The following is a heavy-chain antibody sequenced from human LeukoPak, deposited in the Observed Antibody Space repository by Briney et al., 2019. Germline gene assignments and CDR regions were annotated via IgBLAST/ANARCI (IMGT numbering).Heavy chain of an antibody. Sequence: ASVKVSCKASGYTLTGYYMHWVRQAPGQGLEWMGWINPNSGGTNYAQKFQGRVTMTRDTSISTAYMELSRLRSDDTAVYYCARSGITRYWFDPWGQGTLVTVSS. CDR2: INPNSGGT. CDR1: GYTLTGYY. CDR3: ARSGITRYWFDP. V-gene: IGHV1-2*02. J-gene: IGHJ5*02. D-gene: IGHD1-20*01.